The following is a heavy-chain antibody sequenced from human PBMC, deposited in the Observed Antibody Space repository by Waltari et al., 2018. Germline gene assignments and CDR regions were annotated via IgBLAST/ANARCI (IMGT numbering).Heavy chain of an antibody. CDR1: GYTFTDYY. CDR3: AKGGPAIFGVLNTKRFDC. D-gene: IGHD3-3*01. J-gene: IGHJ4*02. CDR2: INAKNGDT. Sequence: QVQLVQSGAEVKKPGASVKVSCKASGYTFTDYYVHWVRQAPGQGLEWMGRINAKNGDTDYAQKVQGRVTMTRDTSLDTADMGLSRLRSDDTAEYYCAKGGPAIFGVLNTKRFDCWGQGTPVTVSS. V-gene: IGHV1-2*06.